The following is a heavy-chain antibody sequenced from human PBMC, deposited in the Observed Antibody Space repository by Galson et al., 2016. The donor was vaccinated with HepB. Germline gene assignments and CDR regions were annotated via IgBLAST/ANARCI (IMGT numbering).Heavy chain of an antibody. D-gene: IGHD1-7*01. Sequence: SETLSLTCTVSGGSISSSYYWAWIRQPPGKGLEWIASIYYSGTSYYKPSLTSRVTISVDTSKRQFSLKVRSVTAADTAVYYCARHAGTSYENYYMDVWGRGTTVAVSS. V-gene: IGHV4-39*01. J-gene: IGHJ6*03. CDR1: GGSISSSYY. CDR2: IYYSGTS. CDR3: ARHAGTSYENYYMDV.